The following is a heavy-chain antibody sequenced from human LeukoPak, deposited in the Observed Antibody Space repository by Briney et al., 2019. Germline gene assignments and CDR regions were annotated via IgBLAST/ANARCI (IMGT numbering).Heavy chain of an antibody. Sequence: ASVKVSCKVSGYTLTELSMHWVRQAPGKGLEWMGGFDPEDGETIYAQKFQGRVTMTEDTSTDTAYMELSSLRSEDTAVYYCARVVRYCSGGSCYYFDYWGQGTLVTVSS. J-gene: IGHJ4*02. V-gene: IGHV1-24*01. CDR3: ARVVRYCSGGSCYYFDY. CDR1: GYTLTELS. CDR2: FDPEDGET. D-gene: IGHD2-15*01.